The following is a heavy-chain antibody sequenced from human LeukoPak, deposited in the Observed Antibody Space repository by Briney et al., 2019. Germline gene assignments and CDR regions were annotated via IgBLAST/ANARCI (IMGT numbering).Heavy chain of an antibody. J-gene: IGHJ6*03. CDR1: GFSFSSHA. V-gene: IGHV3-23*01. CDR3: AKDGHNQNYYYYMDV. CDR2: VIASGGAT. Sequence: GGSLRLSCVAPGFSFSSHAMTWVRQAPGKGLEWVSTVIASGGATIDADSVKGRFIISRDNSKNTLYLQLNSLRVEDTAVYFCAKDGHNQNYYYYMDVWGKGTTVTVSS.